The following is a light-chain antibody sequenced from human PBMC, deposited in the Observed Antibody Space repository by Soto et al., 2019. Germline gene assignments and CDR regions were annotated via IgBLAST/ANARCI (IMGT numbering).Light chain of an antibody. J-gene: IGKJ3*01. CDR1: QSLLHSNGYNY. CDR3: MQSLQLPRT. V-gene: IGKV2-28*01. CDR2: LGS. Sequence: DIVMTQSPLSLPVTPGEPASISCRSSQSLLHSNGYNYLDWYLQKPGQSPQLLIYLGSNRASGVPDRFSGSGSGTDFTLKISSVEAEDVGVYYCMQSLQLPRTFGPGTKVDIK.